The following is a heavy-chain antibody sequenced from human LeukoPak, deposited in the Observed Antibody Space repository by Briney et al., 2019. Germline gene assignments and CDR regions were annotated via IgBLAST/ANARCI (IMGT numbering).Heavy chain of an antibody. J-gene: IGHJ4*02. CDR3: AKGKYSSSWYFDY. V-gene: IGHV3-23*01. Sequence: GGSLRLLCASCGFILSDYAMTWVRQAPGRGLEWLTAISGGGTYTLYADSVKGRFTISRDNSKNTLYLQMNSLRAEDTAVYYCAKGKYSSSWYFDYWGQGTLVTVSS. D-gene: IGHD6-13*01. CDR2: ISGGGTYT. CDR1: GFILSDYA.